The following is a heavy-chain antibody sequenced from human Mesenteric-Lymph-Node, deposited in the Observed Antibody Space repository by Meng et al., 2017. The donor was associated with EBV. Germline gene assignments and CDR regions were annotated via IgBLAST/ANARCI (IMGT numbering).Heavy chain of an antibody. Sequence: HAQLQLWGAGLLKPAETLSLTCGVTGVSLGCYYGTWIRQPPGKGLEWIGEINHSGSTNYNPSLKSRVTISLDTSKNQISLKLTSVTAADTAVYYCASEDTTLAQPFDYWGQGTLVTVSS. CDR3: ASEDTTLAQPFDY. D-gene: IGHD5-18*01. J-gene: IGHJ4*02. CDR2: INHSGST. CDR1: GVSLGCYY. V-gene: IGHV4-34*02.